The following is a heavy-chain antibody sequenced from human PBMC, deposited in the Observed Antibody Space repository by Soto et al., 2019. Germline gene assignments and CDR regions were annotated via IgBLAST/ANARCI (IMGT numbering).Heavy chain of an antibody. CDR3: AKSYYYDSSGYYGTGDAFDI. CDR1: GFTFSNAW. D-gene: IGHD3-22*01. Sequence: GGSLRLSCAASGFTFSNAWINWVRQAPGKGLEWVSAISGSGGSTYYADSVKGRFTISRDNSKNTLYLQMNSLRAEDTAVYYCAKSYYYDSSGYYGTGDAFDIWGQGTMVTV. CDR2: ISGSGGST. V-gene: IGHV3-23*01. J-gene: IGHJ3*02.